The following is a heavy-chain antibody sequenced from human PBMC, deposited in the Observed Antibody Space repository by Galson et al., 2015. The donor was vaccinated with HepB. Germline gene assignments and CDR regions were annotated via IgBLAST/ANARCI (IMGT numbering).Heavy chain of an antibody. Sequence: SVKVSCKVSGYTLTELSMHWVRQAPGKGLEWMGGFDPEDGETIYAQKFQGRVTMTEDTSTDTAYMELSSLRSEDTAVYYCATARSIAAAVDYWGQGTLVTVSS. V-gene: IGHV1-24*01. CDR2: FDPEDGET. D-gene: IGHD6-13*01. CDR1: GYTLTELS. J-gene: IGHJ4*02. CDR3: ATARSIAAAVDY.